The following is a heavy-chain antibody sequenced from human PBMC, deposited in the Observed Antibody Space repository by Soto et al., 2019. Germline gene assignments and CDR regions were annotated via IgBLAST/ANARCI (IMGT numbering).Heavy chain of an antibody. J-gene: IGHJ2*01. Sequence: QVQLQESGPGLVKPSETLSLTCTVSGGSISSYYWSWIRQPPGKGLEWIGYIYYSGSINYNPSLKIRVTISVDTSKNQFSLKLSSVTAADTAVYYCARFNWYFDLWGRGTLVTVSS. CDR1: GGSISSYY. CDR3: ARFNWYFDL. V-gene: IGHV4-59*08. CDR2: IYYSGSI.